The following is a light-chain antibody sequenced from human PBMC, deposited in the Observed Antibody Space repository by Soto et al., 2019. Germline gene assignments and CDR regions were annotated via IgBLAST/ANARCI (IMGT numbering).Light chain of an antibody. CDR1: QSICSG. CDR2: KAS. V-gene: IGKV1-5*03. J-gene: IGKJ4*01. Sequence: DLPMTQSPSTLSASVGDSVTITCRASQSICSGLAWYQKKPGKAPEFLIYKASILQSGVPSRFSGSGSGTEFTLTISSLQPDDFAAYYCHQYNTYPLTFGGGTKVEI. CDR3: HQYNTYPLT.